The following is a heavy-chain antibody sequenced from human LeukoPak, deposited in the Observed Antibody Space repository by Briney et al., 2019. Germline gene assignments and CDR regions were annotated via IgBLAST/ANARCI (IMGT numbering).Heavy chain of an antibody. D-gene: IGHD3-10*01. Sequence: GGSLRLSCAASGFTFSSYSMNWVRQAPGKGLEWVSYISSSSSTIYYADSVKGRFTISRDNAKNSLYLQMNSLRAEDTAVYYCAGGGYYGSGSYYNYDFDYWGQGTLVTVSS. V-gene: IGHV3-48*01. CDR2: ISSSSSTI. CDR3: AGGGYYGSGSYYNYDFDY. J-gene: IGHJ4*02. CDR1: GFTFSSYS.